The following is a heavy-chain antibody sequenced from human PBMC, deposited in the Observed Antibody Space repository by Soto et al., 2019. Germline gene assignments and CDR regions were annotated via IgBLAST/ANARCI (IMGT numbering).Heavy chain of an antibody. Sequence: SETLSLTCTVSGGSISSSSYYWGWIRQPPGKGLEWIGSIYYSGSTYYNPSLKSRVTISVDTSKNQFSLKLSSVTAADTAVYYCVGLRYHYYYYGMDVWGQGTTVTVSS. CDR3: VGLRYHYYYYGMDV. CDR1: GGSISSSSYY. J-gene: IGHJ6*02. V-gene: IGHV4-39*01. CDR2: IYYSGST. D-gene: IGHD1-26*01.